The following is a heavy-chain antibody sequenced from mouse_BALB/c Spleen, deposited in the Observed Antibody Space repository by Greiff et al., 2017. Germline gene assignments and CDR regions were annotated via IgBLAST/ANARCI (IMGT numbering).Heavy chain of an antibody. D-gene: IGHD1-1*01. V-gene: IGHV5-6-3*01. J-gene: IGHJ2*01. CDR3: ARHVVLNYFDY. CDR1: GFTFSSYG. CDR2: INSNGGST. Sequence: DVMLVESGGGLVQPGGSLKLSCAASGFTFSSYGMSWVRQTPDKRLELVATINSNGGSTYYPDTVKGRFTISRDNAKNTLYLQMSSLKSEDTAMYYCARHVVLNYFDYWGQGTTLTVSS.